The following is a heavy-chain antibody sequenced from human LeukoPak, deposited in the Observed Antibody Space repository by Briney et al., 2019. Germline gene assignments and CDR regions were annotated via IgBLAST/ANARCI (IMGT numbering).Heavy chain of an antibody. CDR1: GFIFSTYE. CDR3: ARGKNYGYDY. Sequence: GGSLRLSCAASGFIFSTYEMNWPRQAPGKGLEWISYISSSVTTIYYADSVKGRFTISRDNAKNSLYLQMNSLSAEDTAVYYCARGKNYGYDYWGQGALVTVSS. CDR2: ISSSVTTI. V-gene: IGHV3-48*03. J-gene: IGHJ4*02. D-gene: IGHD3-10*01.